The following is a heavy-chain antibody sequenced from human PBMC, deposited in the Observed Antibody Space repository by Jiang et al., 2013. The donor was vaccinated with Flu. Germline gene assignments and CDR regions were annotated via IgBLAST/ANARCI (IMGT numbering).Heavy chain of an antibody. J-gene: IGHJ6*02. Sequence: KVSCKASGYTFTSYGISWVRQAPGQGLEWMGWISAYNGNTNYAQKLQGRVTMTTDTSTSTAYMELRSLRSDDTAVYYCARDQSGSFLYYYYYGMDVWGQGTTVTVSS. CDR3: ARDQSGSFLYYYYYGMDV. CDR1: GYTFTSYG. V-gene: IGHV1-18*01. D-gene: IGHD1-26*01. CDR2: ISAYNGNT.